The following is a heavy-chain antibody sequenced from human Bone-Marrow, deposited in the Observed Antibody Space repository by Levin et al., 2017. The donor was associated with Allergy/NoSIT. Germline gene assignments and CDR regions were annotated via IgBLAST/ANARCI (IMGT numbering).Heavy chain of an antibody. CDR2: ISYDGSNK. CDR1: GFTFSSYG. J-gene: IGHJ4*02. Sequence: LSLTCAASGFTFSSYGMHWVRQAPGKGLEWVAVISYDGSNKYYADSVKGRFTISRDNSKNTLYLQMNSLRAEDTAVYYCAKSSGAVAGLWGQGTLVTVSS. CDR3: AKSSGAVAGL. D-gene: IGHD6-19*01. V-gene: IGHV3-30*18.